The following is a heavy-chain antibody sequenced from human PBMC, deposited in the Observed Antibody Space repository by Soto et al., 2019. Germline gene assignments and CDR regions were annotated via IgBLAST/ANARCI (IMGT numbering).Heavy chain of an antibody. J-gene: IGHJ6*02. D-gene: IGHD3-10*01. V-gene: IGHV4-34*01. CDR1: GGSFSGYY. CDR3: ARGRVRGVIRVYYYYGMDV. Sequence: SETLSLACAVYGGSFSGYYWSWIRQPPGKGLERIGEINHSGSTNYNPSLKSRDTISVDSSKNHFSLKLSSVTAADTAVFYCARGRVRGVIRVYYYYGMDVWGQGTTVTVSS. CDR2: INHSGST.